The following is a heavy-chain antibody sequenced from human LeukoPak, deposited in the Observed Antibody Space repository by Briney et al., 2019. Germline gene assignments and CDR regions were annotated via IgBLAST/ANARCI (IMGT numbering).Heavy chain of an antibody. CDR2: VNPNSGNT. V-gene: IGHV1-8*03. Sequence: ASVKFSCKASGYTFTSYDINCVRHATGQGLEWIVYVNPNSGNTCYAQNFQGRVTITRTTSISTAYMEVSGLRSDDTAVYYCARDPHPCGGDCYTNGAFDIWGQGTLVTVSS. D-gene: IGHD2-21*02. J-gene: IGHJ3*02. CDR1: GYTFTSYD. CDR3: ARDPHPCGGDCYTNGAFDI.